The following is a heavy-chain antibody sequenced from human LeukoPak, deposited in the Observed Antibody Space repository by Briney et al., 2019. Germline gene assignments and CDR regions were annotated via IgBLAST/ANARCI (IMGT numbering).Heavy chain of an antibody. Sequence: ASVKVSCKASGYTFTSYDINWVRQATGQGLEWMGWMNPNSGNTGYAQKFQGRVTVTRNTSISTAYMELSSLRSEETAVYYCARRSFDWLLSGWFDPWGQGTLVTVSS. CDR2: MNPNSGNT. J-gene: IGHJ5*02. V-gene: IGHV1-8*01. CDR3: ARRSFDWLLSGWFDP. D-gene: IGHD3-9*01. CDR1: GYTFTSYD.